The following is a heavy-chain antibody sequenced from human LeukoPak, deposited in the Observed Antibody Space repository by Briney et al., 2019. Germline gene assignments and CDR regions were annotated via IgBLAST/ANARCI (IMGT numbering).Heavy chain of an antibody. D-gene: IGHD5-18*01. V-gene: IGHV3-53*01. CDR3: AKDGGYSYGYGNWFDP. CDR2: IYSGGST. CDR1: GFTVSSNY. Sequence: PGGSLGLSCAASGFTVSSNYMSWVRQAPGKGLEWVSVIYSGGSTYYADSVKGRFTISRDNSKNTLYLQMNSLRAEDTAVYYCAKDGGYSYGYGNWFDPWGQGTLVTVSS. J-gene: IGHJ5*02.